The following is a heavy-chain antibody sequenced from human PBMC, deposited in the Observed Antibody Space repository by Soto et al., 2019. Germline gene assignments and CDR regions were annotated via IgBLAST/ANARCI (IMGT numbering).Heavy chain of an antibody. CDR2: IYPGDSDT. Sequence: PXESLNISCKGSGYKFTNNWIGWVRQMPGKGLEWMGIIYPGDSDTRYSPSFQGQVTISADRSISTAYLQWSSLTAPDAAVYYCARASFAGRYYYSGMDVWGQGNTVTVSS. D-gene: IGHD2-21*01. CDR1: GYKFTNNW. CDR3: ARASFAGRYYYSGMDV. J-gene: IGHJ6*02. V-gene: IGHV5-51*01.